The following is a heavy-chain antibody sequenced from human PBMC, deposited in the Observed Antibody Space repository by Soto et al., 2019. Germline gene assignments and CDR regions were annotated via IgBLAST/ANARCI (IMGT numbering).Heavy chain of an antibody. J-gene: IGHJ4*02. CDR2: IRSDGTAT. Sequence: EMQLVESGGGLVQPGGSLRLSCVASGFTFSSYWMHWVRQDPGKGLVWVSSIRSDGTATQYADSVKGRFTVSRDNAKNTLYLQMNSPRAEDTVVYYCANELYRRQCHYWGQGTLVTVSS. V-gene: IGHV3-74*03. D-gene: IGHD1-1*01. CDR3: ANELYRRQCHY. CDR1: GFTFSSYW.